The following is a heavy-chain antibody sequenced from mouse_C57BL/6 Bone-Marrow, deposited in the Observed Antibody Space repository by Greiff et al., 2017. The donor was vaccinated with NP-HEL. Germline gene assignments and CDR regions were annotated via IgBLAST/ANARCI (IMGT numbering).Heavy chain of an antibody. CDR2: IWGVGRT. CDR3: ASSNWERAMDY. D-gene: IGHD4-1*01. V-gene: IGHV2-6*01. CDR1: GFSLTSYG. J-gene: IGHJ4*01. Sequence: QVQLKESGPGLVAPSQSLSITCTVSGFSLTSYGVDWVRQSPGKGLEWLGVIWGVGRTNYNSALKSRLSISKDNAKSQVFLKRNSLQTDDTAMYYCASSNWERAMDYWGQGTSVTVSS.